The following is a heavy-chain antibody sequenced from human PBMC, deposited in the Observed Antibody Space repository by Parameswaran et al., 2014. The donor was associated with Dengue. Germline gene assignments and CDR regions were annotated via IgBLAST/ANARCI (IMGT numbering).Heavy chain of an antibody. CDR2: IKQDGSEI. J-gene: IGHJ4*02. V-gene: IGHV3-7*01. CDR3: GGEWSGFDY. Sequence: WIRQPPGKGLEWVANIKQDGSEIYYVDSVKGRFTISRDNARNSLYLQMNSLRVEDTAVYFCGGEWSGFDYWGQGTLVTVSS. D-gene: IGHD3-3*01.